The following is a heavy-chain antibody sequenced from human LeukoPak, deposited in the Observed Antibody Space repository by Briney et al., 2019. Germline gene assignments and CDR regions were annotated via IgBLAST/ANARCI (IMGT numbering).Heavy chain of an antibody. V-gene: IGHV3-53*01. CDR1: GFTVSSNY. J-gene: IGHJ4*02. CDR3: AREAPYYYDSSGYFDY. CDR2: IYSGGST. D-gene: IGHD3-22*01. Sequence: GGSLRLSCAASGFTVSSNYMSWVRQAPGKGLEWVSVIYSGGSTYYADSVKGRFTISRDNSKNTLYLPMNSLRAEDTAVYYCAREAPYYYDSSGYFDYWGQGTLVTVSS.